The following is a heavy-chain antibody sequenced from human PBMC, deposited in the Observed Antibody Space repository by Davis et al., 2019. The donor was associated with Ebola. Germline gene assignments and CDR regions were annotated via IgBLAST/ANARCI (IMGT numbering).Heavy chain of an antibody. J-gene: IGHJ4*02. V-gene: IGHV3-66*01. CDR3: ARGSL. CDR2: MYADGST. CDR1: GFTVSTYY. Sequence: GESLKISCAASGFTVSTYYINWVRQAPGKGLEWVSVMYADGSTYNADSVKARFTVSRDNSTNTVYLQMNSLRAEDTAAYYCARGSLWGRGILVIVSS.